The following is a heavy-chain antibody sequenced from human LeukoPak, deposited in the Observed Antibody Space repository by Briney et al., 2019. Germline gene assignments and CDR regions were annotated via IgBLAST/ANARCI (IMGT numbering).Heavy chain of an antibody. J-gene: IGHJ4*03. CDR1: GFTFSSYW. Sequence: PGGSLRLSCAASGFTFSSYWMHWVRQAPGKGLVWVSLINNDGSTNYADSVKGRFTISRDNAKSTVFLQMSSLRPEDTAVYSCVMGHAYNYWGRGTMVTVSS. CDR2: INNDGST. D-gene: IGHD1-26*01. V-gene: IGHV3-74*01. CDR3: VMGHAYNY.